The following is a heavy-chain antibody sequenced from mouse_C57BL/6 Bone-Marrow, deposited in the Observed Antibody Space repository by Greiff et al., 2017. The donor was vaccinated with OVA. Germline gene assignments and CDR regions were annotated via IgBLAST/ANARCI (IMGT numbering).Heavy chain of an antibody. CDR2: ISSGSSTI. D-gene: IGHD1-1*01. J-gene: IGHJ3*01. CDR1: GFTFSDYG. Sequence: VESGGGLVKPGGSLKLSCAASGFTFSDYGMHWVRQAPEKGLEWVAYISSGSSTIYYADTVKGRFTISRDNAKNTLFLQMTSLRSEDTAMYYCARSYYYGSSSPFAYWGQGTLVTVSA. CDR3: ARSYYYGSSSPFAY. V-gene: IGHV5-17*01.